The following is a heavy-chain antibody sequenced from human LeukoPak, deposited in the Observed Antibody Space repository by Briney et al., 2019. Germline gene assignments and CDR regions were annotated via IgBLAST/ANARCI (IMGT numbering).Heavy chain of an antibody. CDR2: FSGIGTNT. Sequence: GGSLRLSCAASGFTFSSSVMSWVRQAPGKGLEWVSAFSGIGTNTYYADSVRGRFTFSRDNSKNMLYLQMSSLRAEDTAVYYCAKDRAIWVGELTPFDYWGQGALVTVSS. D-gene: IGHD3-10*01. CDR1: GFTFSSSV. J-gene: IGHJ4*02. CDR3: AKDRAIWVGELTPFDY. V-gene: IGHV3-23*01.